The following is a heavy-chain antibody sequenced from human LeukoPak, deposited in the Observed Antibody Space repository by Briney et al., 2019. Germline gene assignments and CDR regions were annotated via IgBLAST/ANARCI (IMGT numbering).Heavy chain of an antibody. D-gene: IGHD3-3*01. CDR2: IHHSGKT. CDR1: SGSFSGYY. V-gene: IGHV4-34*01. CDR3: ARDLNLEWPGYFDY. Sequence: PSETLSLSCGVYSGSFSGYYWSWIRQPPGKGLEWIGEIHHSGKTNYNPSLKSRVTISADTSKNQFSLKVSSVTAADTAVYYCARDLNLEWPGYFDYWGQGTLVTVSS. J-gene: IGHJ4*02.